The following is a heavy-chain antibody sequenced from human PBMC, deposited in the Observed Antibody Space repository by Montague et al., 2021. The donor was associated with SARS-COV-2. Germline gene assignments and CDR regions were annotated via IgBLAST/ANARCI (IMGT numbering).Heavy chain of an antibody. Sequence: SETLSLTCTVSGGSISSSSYYWGWIRQPPGKGLEWIGSIYYSGSTYYNPSLKSRVTISVDTSKNQFSLKLSSVTAADTAVYYCASEEVHYDILTGYLPAFFGIDVWGQGTTVTVSS. CDR3: ASEEVHYDILTGYLPAFFGIDV. V-gene: IGHV4-39*01. CDR1: GGSISSSSYY. D-gene: IGHD3-9*01. CDR2: IYYSGST. J-gene: IGHJ6*02.